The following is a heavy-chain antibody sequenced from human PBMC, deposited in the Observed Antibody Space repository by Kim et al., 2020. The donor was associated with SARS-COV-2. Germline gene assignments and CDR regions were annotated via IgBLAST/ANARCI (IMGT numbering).Heavy chain of an antibody. CDR1: GGSFSGYY. V-gene: IGHV4-34*01. Sequence: SETLSLTCAVYGGSFSGYYWSWIRQPPGKGLEWIGEINHSGSTNYNPSLKSRVTISVDTSKNQFSLKLSSVTAADTAVYYCARKRRHYDSSGYYYDWFDPWGQGTLVTVSS. D-gene: IGHD3-22*01. J-gene: IGHJ5*02. CDR2: INHSGST. CDR3: ARKRRHYDSSGYYYDWFDP.